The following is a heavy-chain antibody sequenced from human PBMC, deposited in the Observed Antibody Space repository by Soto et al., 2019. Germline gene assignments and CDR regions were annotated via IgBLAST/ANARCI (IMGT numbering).Heavy chain of an antibody. CDR3: ARSAPDYGSGSPVFY. Sequence: SETLSLTCTVSGGSISSISYYWGWIRQPPGKGLEWIGSIYYSGSTYYNPSLKSRVTISVDTSKNQFSLKLSSVTAADTAVYYCARSAPDYGSGSPVFYWGPGTLVTVSS. D-gene: IGHD3-10*01. V-gene: IGHV4-39*01. J-gene: IGHJ4*02. CDR1: GGSISSISYY. CDR2: IYYSGST.